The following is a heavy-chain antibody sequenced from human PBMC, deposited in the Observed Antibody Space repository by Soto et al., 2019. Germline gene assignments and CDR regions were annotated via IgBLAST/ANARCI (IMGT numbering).Heavy chain of an antibody. CDR1: GYTXTGYY. D-gene: IGHD6-19*01. CDR2: INPNSGGT. J-gene: IGHJ4*02. Sequence: SXKVSYKASGYTXTGYYMNLVRQAPGQGLEWMGWINPNSGGTNYAQKFQGRVTMTRETSISTAYMEMSRMRYDDTAVYYCARGIAVPNDWGQGTLGTVS. V-gene: IGHV1-2*02. CDR3: ARGIAVPND.